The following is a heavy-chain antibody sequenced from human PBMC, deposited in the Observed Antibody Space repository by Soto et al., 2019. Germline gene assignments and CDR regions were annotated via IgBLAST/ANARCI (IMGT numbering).Heavy chain of an antibody. CDR1: GFTFSSYG. J-gene: IGHJ4*02. CDR2: IWYDGSNN. V-gene: IGHV3-33*01. Sequence: QVQLVESGGGEVQPGRSLRLSCAASGFTFSSYGMHWFRQAPGKGLEWVAVIWYDGSNNYYADSVKGRFTISRDNSKNTLYLKMNSLRAEDTAVYYCARDRDYTGRLDYWGQGTLVAVS. D-gene: IGHD4-4*01. CDR3: ARDRDYTGRLDY.